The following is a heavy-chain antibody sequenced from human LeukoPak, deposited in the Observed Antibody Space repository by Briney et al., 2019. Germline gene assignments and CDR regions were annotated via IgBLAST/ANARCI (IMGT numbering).Heavy chain of an antibody. Sequence: PSETLSLTCTVSGGSISSSLYHWGWIRQSPGKNLEWLGSIYYTGTTHYNPSLKSRVTISVDTSKNQFSLNLSSVTAADTAVYYCARQEIGLRSFDPWGQGTLVTVSS. CDR2: IYYTGTT. J-gene: IGHJ5*02. D-gene: IGHD3/OR15-3a*01. CDR3: ARQEIGLRSFDP. CDR1: GGSISSSLYH. V-gene: IGHV4-39*01.